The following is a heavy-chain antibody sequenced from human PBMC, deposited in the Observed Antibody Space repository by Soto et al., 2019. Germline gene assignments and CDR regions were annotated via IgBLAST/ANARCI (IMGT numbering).Heavy chain of an antibody. V-gene: IGHV1-69*01. CDR2: IIPLFGTA. CDR1: GGTFSSYA. Sequence: QVQLVQSGAEVKKPGSSVKVSCKASGGTFSSYAISLVRQAPGQGLEWMGGIIPLFGTANYAQKFQGRVTITADESTSTAYMERSSVRSEDTAVYYCARVSHYTVTPHWYFDLWVRGTMVTVSS. J-gene: IGHJ2*01. D-gene: IGHD4-17*01. CDR3: ARVSHYTVTPHWYFDL.